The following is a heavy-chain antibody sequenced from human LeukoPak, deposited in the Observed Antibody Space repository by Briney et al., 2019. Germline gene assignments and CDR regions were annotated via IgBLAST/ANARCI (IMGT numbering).Heavy chain of an antibody. CDR2: INPSGGST. V-gene: IGHV1-46*01. D-gene: IGHD3-3*01. CDR3: ARDPSIGGYDFWSGYRVSWFDP. Sequence: ASVKVSCKASGYTFTSYYMHWVRQAPGQGLEWMGIINPSGGSTSYAQKFQGRVTMTRDTSISTAYMELSRLRSDDTAVYYCARDPSIGGYDFWSGYRVSWFDPWGQGTLVTVSS. CDR1: GYTFTSYY. J-gene: IGHJ5*02.